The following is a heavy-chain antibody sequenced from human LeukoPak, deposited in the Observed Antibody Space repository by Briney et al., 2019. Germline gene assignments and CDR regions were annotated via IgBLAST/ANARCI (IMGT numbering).Heavy chain of an antibody. CDR3: AKEYYDSSGYFSGYFDY. J-gene: IGHJ4*02. CDR1: GFTVSSNY. CDR2: IYSGGST. D-gene: IGHD3-22*01. Sequence: GGSLRLSCAASGFTVSSNYMSWVRQAPGKGLEWVSVIYSGGSTYYADSVKGRSTISRDNSKNTLYLQMNSLRAEDTAVYYCAKEYYDSSGYFSGYFDYWGQGTLVTVSS. V-gene: IGHV3-66*01.